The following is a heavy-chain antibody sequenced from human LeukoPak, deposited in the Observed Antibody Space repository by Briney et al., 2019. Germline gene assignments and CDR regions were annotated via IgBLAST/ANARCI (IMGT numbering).Heavy chain of an antibody. CDR2: ISWKSGSI. CDR3: ASSKQWLSTQFDY. V-gene: IGHV3-9*03. Sequence: GGSLRLSCAASGFTFDDYAMHWVRQAPGKGLKWVSGISWKSGSIGYADSVKGRFTISRDNAKNSLYLQMNSLRAEDMALYYCASSKQWLSTQFDYWGQGTLVTVSS. J-gene: IGHJ4*02. CDR1: GFTFDDYA. D-gene: IGHD6-19*01.